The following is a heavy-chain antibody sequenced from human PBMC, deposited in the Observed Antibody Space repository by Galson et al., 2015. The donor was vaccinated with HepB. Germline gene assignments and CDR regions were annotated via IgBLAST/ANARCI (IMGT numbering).Heavy chain of an antibody. J-gene: IGHJ4*02. D-gene: IGHD3-22*01. CDR3: ARPPDYYDSSGYDYYFDY. Sequence: QSGAEVKKPGESLKISCKGSGYSFTSYWIGWVRQMPGKGLEWMGIIYPGDSDTRYSPAFQGQGTISADKSISTAYLQWSSLKASDTAMYYCARPPDYYDSSGYDYYFDYWGQGTLVTVSS. CDR2: IYPGDSDT. V-gene: IGHV5-51*03. CDR1: GYSFTSYW.